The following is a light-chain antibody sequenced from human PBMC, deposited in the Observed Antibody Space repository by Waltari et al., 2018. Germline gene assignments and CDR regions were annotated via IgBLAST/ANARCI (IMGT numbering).Light chain of an antibody. CDR1: QRVLYSSNNNNY. Sequence: DIVMTQSPDSLAVSLGERATINCKSSQRVLYSSNNNNYLAWYQQKPRQPPKLLIYWASTRESGVPDRFSGSGSGTDFTLTISSLQAEDVAVYYCQQYYSTPLLTFGGGTKVEIK. CDR2: WAS. CDR3: QQYYSTPLLT. V-gene: IGKV4-1*01. J-gene: IGKJ4*01.